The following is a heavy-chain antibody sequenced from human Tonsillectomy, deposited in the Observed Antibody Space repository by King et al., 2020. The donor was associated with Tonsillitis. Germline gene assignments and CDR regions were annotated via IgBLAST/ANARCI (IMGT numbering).Heavy chain of an antibody. Sequence: VQLVESGGGLVQPGGSVRLSCAASGFTFSTYWMTWVRQAPGKGLEWVANIKQDGSEKYYVDSVKDRFTISRDNAKSSLYLQMNSLRAEDTAIYYCARDTSIEVTSGHYLREDAFDIWGQGTMVTVS. CDR3: ARDTSIEVTSGHYLREDAFDI. D-gene: IGHD3-22*01. CDR1: GFTFSTYW. V-gene: IGHV3-7*01. J-gene: IGHJ3*02. CDR2: IKQDGSEK.